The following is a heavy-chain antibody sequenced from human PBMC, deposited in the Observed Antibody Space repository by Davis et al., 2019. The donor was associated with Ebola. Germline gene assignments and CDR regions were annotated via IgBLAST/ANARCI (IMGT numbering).Heavy chain of an antibody. CDR3: ARAQYSSGWSSPEDY. CDR1: GYTFTSYY. D-gene: IGHD6-19*01. V-gene: IGHV1-46*01. CDR2: INPSGGST. Sequence: ASVKVSCKASGYTFTSYYMHWVRQAPGQGLEWMGIINPSGGSTSYAQKFQGRVTMTRDTSTSTVYMELSSLRSEDTAVYYCARAQYSSGWSSPEDYWGQGTLVTVSS. J-gene: IGHJ4*02.